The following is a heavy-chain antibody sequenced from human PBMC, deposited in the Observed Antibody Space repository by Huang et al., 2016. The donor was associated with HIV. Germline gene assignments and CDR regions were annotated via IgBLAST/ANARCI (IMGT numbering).Heavy chain of an antibody. D-gene: IGHD3-22*01. Sequence: EVQLVESGGGLVQPGGSLRLSCAASGFSISSYWMHWVRQAPGKGWVWVSRINSDGSSTGYADSVKGRFTISRDNAKNTLYLQMNSLRAEDTAVYYCARDPRIQSWLNFFDYWGQGTLVSVSS. V-gene: IGHV3-74*01. J-gene: IGHJ4*02. CDR2: INSDGSST. CDR1: GFSISSYW. CDR3: ARDPRIQSWLNFFDY.